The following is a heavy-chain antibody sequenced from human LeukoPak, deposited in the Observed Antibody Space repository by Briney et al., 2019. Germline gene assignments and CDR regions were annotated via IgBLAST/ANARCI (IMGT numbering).Heavy chain of an antibody. CDR1: GGSFSGYY. CDR2: INHSGST. J-gene: IGHJ4*02. D-gene: IGHD3-3*01. Sequence: PSETLSLTCAVYGGSFSGYYWSWIRQPPGKGLEWIGEINHSGSTNYNPSLKSRVTISVDTSKNQFSLKLSSVTAADTAVYYCASAFFGVVAIDYWGQGTLVTVSS. V-gene: IGHV4-34*01. CDR3: ASAFFGVVAIDY.